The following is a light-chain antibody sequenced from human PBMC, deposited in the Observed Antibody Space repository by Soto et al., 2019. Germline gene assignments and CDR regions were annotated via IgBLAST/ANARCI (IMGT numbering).Light chain of an antibody. J-gene: IGKJ1*01. CDR2: KAS. CDR1: QSISIW. Sequence: IQMTQSHSTLSASVGDRVTITCRASQSISIWLAWYQQKPGKAPKLLIYKASSLESEVPSRFSGSGSGTEFTLTINSLQPDDSATYYGQQYNSDSTFGQGTKVEIK. CDR3: QQYNSDST. V-gene: IGKV1-5*03.